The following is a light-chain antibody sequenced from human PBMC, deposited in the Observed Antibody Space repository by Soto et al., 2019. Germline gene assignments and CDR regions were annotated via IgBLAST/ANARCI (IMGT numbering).Light chain of an antibody. CDR2: GAS. Sequence: EIVMTQSPATLSVSPGERATLSCRASQNVNTNLAWYQQKPGQAPRVVLYGASTRATGIPARFSGSGSGTEFTLTISSLQSEDFAVYYCQQYYNWPTFGQGTKVDIK. J-gene: IGKJ1*01. CDR3: QQYYNWPT. CDR1: QNVNTN. V-gene: IGKV3-15*01.